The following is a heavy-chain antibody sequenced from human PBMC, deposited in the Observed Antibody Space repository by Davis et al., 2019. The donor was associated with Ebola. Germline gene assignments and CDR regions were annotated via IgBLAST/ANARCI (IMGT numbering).Heavy chain of an antibody. CDR3: AKALDIVVVVAAFDY. CDR1: GFTFSSYG. V-gene: IGHV3-30*18. CDR2: ISYDGSNK. J-gene: IGHJ4*02. D-gene: IGHD2-15*01. Sequence: GESLKISCAASGFTFSSYGMHWVRQAPGKGLEWVAVISYDGSNKYYADSVKGRFTISRDNSKNTLYLQMNSLRAEDTAVYYCAKALDIVVVVAAFDYWGQGTLVTVSS.